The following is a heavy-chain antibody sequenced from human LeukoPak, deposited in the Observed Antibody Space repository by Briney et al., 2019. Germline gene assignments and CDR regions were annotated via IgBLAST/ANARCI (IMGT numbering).Heavy chain of an antibody. CDR3: ARGVYYGSGNYYNVWNY. CDR2: INHSGST. D-gene: IGHD3-10*01. CDR1: GGSFSGYY. V-gene: IGHV4-34*01. Sequence: PSETLSLTCAVYGGSFSGYYWSWIRQPPGKGLEWIGEINHSGSTNYNPSLESRVTISVDTSKNQFSLKLSSVTAADTAVYYCARGVYYGSGNYYNVWNYWGQGTLVTVSS. J-gene: IGHJ4*02.